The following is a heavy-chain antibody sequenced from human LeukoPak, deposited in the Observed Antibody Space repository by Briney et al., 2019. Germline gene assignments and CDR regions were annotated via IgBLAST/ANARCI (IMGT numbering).Heavy chain of an antibody. CDR1: GGSISSYY. V-gene: IGHV4-59*01. CDR2: IYYSGST. D-gene: IGHD5-12*01. J-gene: IGHJ4*02. CDR3: ARGPRGYSGYDFFSPPRFDY. Sequence: SETLSLTCTVSGGSISSYYWSWIRQPPGKGLEWIEYIYYSGSTNYNPSLKSRVTISVDTSKNQFSLKLSSVTAADTAVYYCARGPRGYSGYDFFSPPRFDYWGQGTLVTVSS.